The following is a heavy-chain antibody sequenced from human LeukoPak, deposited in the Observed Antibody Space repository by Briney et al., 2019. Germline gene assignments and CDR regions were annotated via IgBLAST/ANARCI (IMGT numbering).Heavy chain of an antibody. CDR1: GASINSYY. CDR3: ARDPTY. CDR2: IYYTGST. V-gene: IGHV4-59*01. Sequence: SETLSLTCTVSGASINSYYWTWIRKAPGKGLEWIGYIYYTGSTNYSPSLKSRVSISIEPSKNQFSLKLTSVTAADTAVYYCARDPTYWGQGILVSVSS. J-gene: IGHJ4*02.